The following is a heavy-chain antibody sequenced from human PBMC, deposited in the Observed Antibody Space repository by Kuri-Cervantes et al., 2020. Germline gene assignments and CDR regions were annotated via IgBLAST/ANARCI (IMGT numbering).Heavy chain of an antibody. CDR3: AREGSSGWYGRGLPKYYYGMDV. J-gene: IGHJ6*02. V-gene: IGHV1-8*02. D-gene: IGHD6-19*01. Sequence: ASVKVSCKASGYTFTSYDINWVRQATGQGLEWMGWMNPNSGNTGYAQKFQGRVTMTRNTSISTAYMELSSLRSEDTAVYYCAREGSSGWYGRGLPKYYYGMDVWGQGTTVTVSS. CDR2: MNPNSGNT. CDR1: GYTFTSYD.